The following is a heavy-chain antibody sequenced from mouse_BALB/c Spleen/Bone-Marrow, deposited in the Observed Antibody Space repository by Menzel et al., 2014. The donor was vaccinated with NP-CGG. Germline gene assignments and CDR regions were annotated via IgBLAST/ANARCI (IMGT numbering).Heavy chain of an antibody. CDR1: GYTFTDYA. CDR3: ARGGSNMITTFAY. CDR2: ISTYYGDA. J-gene: IGHJ3*01. D-gene: IGHD2-4*01. Sequence: QVQLQQSGAELVRPGVSVKISCKGSGYTFTDYAMHWVKQSHAKSLEWIGVISTYYGDASYNQKFKGKATMTVDKSSSTAYMELARLTSEDSAIYYCARGGSNMITTFAYWGQGTLVTVSA. V-gene: IGHV1S137*01.